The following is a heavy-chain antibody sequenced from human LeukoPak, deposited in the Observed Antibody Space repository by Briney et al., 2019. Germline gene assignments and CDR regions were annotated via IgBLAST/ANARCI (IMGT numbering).Heavy chain of an antibody. CDR1: GFTFSDYY. CDR2: ISSSGSTI. Sequence: GGSLRLSCAASGFTFSDYYMSWIRQAPGKGLEWVSYISSSGSTIYYADSVRGRFTISRDNAKNSLYLQMNSLRAEDTAVYYCARDPPADAFDIWGQGTMVTVSS. CDR3: ARDPPADAFDI. J-gene: IGHJ3*02. V-gene: IGHV3-11*04.